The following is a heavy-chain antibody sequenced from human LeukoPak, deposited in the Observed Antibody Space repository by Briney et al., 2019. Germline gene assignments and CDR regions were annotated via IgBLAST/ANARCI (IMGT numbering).Heavy chain of an antibody. D-gene: IGHD2-2*01. J-gene: IGHJ6*03. V-gene: IGHV3-23*01. CDR1: GFTFSSYA. CDR3: VKGTSWINPYFYMDV. CDR2: LSTGGGTA. Sequence: GGSLRLSCSASGFTFSSYAMNWVRQAPGKGLEWDSSLSTGGGTAFYADSVKGRFTISRDNSKSTLYLQMDSLRVEDTAVYYCVKGTSWINPYFYMDVWGKGTTVIVSS.